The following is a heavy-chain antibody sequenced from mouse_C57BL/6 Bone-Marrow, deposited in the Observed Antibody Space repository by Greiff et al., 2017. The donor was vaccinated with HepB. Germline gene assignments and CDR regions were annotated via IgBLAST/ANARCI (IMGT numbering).Heavy chain of an antibody. CDR2: IYPGSGST. CDR1: GYTFTSYW. V-gene: IGHV1-55*01. D-gene: IGHD1-1*01. J-gene: IGHJ2*01. CDR3: ARYSLPITTVVLDY. Sequence: VQLQQSGAELVKPGASVKMSCKASGYTFTSYWITWVKQRPGQGLEWIGDIYPGSGSTNYNEKFKSKATLTVDTSSSTAYMQLSSLTSEDSAVYYCARYSLPITTVVLDYWGQGTTLTVSS.